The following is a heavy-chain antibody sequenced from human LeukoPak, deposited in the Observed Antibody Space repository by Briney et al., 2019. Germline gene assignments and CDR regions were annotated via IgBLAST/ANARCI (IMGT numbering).Heavy chain of an antibody. V-gene: IGHV1-69*06. CDR1: GGTFSSYA. D-gene: IGHD6-13*01. CDR2: IIPIFGTA. J-gene: IGHJ4*02. CDR3: ARLGIAAAENYFDY. Sequence: EASVKVSCKASGGTFSSYAISWVRQAPGQGLEWMGGIIPIFGTANYAQKFQGRVTITADKSTSTAYMELRSLGSDDTAVYYCARLGIAAAENYFDYWGQGTLVTVSS.